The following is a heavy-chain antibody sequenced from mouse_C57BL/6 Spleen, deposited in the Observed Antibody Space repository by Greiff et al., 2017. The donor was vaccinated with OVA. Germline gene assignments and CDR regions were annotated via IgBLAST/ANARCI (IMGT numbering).Heavy chain of an antibody. J-gene: IGHJ4*01. CDR2: INYDGSST. CDR3: ARGDGPSYAMDY. D-gene: IGHD1-2*01. Sequence: EVMLVESEGGLVQPGSSMKLSCTASGFTFSDYYMAWVRQVPEKGLEWVANINYDGSSTYYLDSLKSRFIISRDNAKNILYLQMSSLKSEDTATYYCARGDGPSYAMDYWGQGTSVTVSS. V-gene: IGHV5-16*01. CDR1: GFTFSDYY.